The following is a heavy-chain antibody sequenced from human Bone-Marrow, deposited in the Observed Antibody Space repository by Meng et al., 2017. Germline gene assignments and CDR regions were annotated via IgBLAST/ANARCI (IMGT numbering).Heavy chain of an antibody. CDR1: GYTLTDYF. D-gene: IGHD3-3*01. J-gene: IGHJ4*02. CDR3: AGEFTVFGVVTSLFDF. CDR2: INPNSGAT. Sequence: ASVKVSCKASGYTLTDYFIHWIQQAPGQGLEWMGRINPNSGATDYAQKFQGRVTMTRDTSISTAYMQLSSLRSDDTAVYYCAGEFTVFGVVTSLFDFWGQGTLVTVSS. V-gene: IGHV1-2*06.